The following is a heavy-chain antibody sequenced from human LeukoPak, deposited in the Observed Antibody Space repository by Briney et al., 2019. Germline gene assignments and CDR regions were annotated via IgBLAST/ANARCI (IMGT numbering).Heavy chain of an antibody. J-gene: IGHJ4*02. CDR3: VREEGY. CDR2: IKQDGSHK. CDR1: GFTISTYW. V-gene: IGHV3-7*01. Sequence: GGSLRLSCAASGFTISTYWMYWVRQAPGKGLEWVANIKQDGSHKYYVDSVKGRFTISRDNAKNSLYLQMNSLRVEDTAVYYCVREEGYWGQGTLVTVSS.